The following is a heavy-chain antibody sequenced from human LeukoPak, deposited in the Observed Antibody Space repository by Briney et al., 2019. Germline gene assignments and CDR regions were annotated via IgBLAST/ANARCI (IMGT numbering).Heavy chain of an antibody. CDR1: GFTFSSYA. V-gene: IGHV3-23*01. CDR3: AKTGASGSYLRYYSDY. CDR2: ISGDGGST. Sequence: GGSLRLSCAASGFTFSSYALSWVRQAPGKGLEWFSVISGDGGSTFYADSMKGRFTISRDNSKNTLYLQMNSLRVEDTAVYYCAKTGASGSYLRYYSDYWGQGTLVTVSS. D-gene: IGHD3-10*01. J-gene: IGHJ4*02.